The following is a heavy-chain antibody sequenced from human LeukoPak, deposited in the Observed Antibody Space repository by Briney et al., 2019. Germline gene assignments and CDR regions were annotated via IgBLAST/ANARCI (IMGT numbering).Heavy chain of an antibody. CDR1: GFTFSSYG. CDR2: IPYDGSNK. J-gene: IGHJ5*02. V-gene: IGHV3-30*03. CDR3: AREAAYCGGDCYWWFDP. D-gene: IGHD2-21*02. Sequence: PGRSLRLSCAASGFTFSSYGMHWVRQAPGKGLEWVAVIPYDGSNKYYADSVKGRFTISRDNSMNTLYLQMNSLRAEDTAVYYCAREAAYCGGDCYWWFDPWGQGTLVTVSS.